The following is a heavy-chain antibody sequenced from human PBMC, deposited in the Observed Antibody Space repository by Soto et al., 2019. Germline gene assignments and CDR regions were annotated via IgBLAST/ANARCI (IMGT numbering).Heavy chain of an antibody. D-gene: IGHD1-7*01. CDR1: GFTFGDYA. V-gene: IGHV3-49*03. J-gene: IGHJ6*02. CDR2: IRSKAYGGTT. CDR3: TRGNWNYDYYYYGMDV. Sequence: GGSLRLSCTASGFTFGDYAMSWFRQAPGKGLEWVGFIRSKAYGGTTEYAASVKGRFTISRDDSKSIAYLQMNSLKTEDTAVYYCTRGNWNYDYYYYGMDVWGQGTTVTVSS.